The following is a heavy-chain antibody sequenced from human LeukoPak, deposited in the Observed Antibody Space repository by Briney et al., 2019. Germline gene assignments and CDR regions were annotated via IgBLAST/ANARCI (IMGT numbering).Heavy chain of an antibody. Sequence: GGSLRLSRAASGFSFSNAWMSWVRQAPGKGLEWVGRFKSKTDGGTIDYAPPVNGRFTISRDDSKNTLYLQMNSLETEDTAVYYCATSYYDSIGYRHWGQGNLVADSS. CDR3: ATSYYDSIGYRH. CDR2: FKSKTDGGTI. CDR1: GFSFSNAW. D-gene: IGHD3-22*01. J-gene: IGHJ4*02. V-gene: IGHV3-15*01.